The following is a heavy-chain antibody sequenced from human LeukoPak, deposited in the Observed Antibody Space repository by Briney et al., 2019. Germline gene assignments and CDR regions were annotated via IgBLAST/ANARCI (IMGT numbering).Heavy chain of an antibody. Sequence: GGSLRLSCAASGFTFSSYWVSWVRQAPGKGLEWAANIKQDGSEKYYADSVKGRFTTSRDNAKNSLYLEMNSLRAEDTAVYYCAREPYSSGTYNFDYWGQGTLVTVSS. CDR1: GFTFSSYW. CDR2: IKQDGSEK. J-gene: IGHJ4*02. CDR3: AREPYSSGTYNFDY. V-gene: IGHV3-7*01. D-gene: IGHD3-10*01.